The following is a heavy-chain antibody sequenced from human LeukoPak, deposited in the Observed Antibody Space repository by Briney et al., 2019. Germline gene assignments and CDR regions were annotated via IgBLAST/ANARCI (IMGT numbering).Heavy chain of an antibody. V-gene: IGHV1-46*01. D-gene: IGHD3-10*01. CDR3: ARDSRITMVRGVMGY. CDR1: GYTFTGYY. Sequence: ASVKVSCKASGYTFTGYYMHWVRQAPGQGLEWMGIINPSGGNTNYAQKFQGRVTMTRDTSTSTVYMELSSLRSEDTAVYYCARDSRITMVRGVMGYWGQGTLVTVSS. J-gene: IGHJ4*02. CDR2: INPSGGNT.